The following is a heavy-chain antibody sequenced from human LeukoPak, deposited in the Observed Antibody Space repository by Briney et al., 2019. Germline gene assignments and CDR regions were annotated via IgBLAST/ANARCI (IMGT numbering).Heavy chain of an antibody. D-gene: IGHD6-19*01. CDR1: GYTFTSYG. CDR2: VDPEDGET. V-gene: IGHV1-69-2*01. Sequence: ASVKVSCKASGYTFTSYGISWVRQAPGKGLEWMGRVDPEDGETIYAEKFQGRVTITADTSTDTAYMELSSLRSEDTAVYYCATDTGPGYSSGWYTNWGQGTLVTVSS. CDR3: ATDTGPGYSSGWYTN. J-gene: IGHJ4*02.